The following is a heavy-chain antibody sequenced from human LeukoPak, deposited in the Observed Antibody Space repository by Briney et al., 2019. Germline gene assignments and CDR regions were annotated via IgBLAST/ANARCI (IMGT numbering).Heavy chain of an antibody. V-gene: IGHV3-30*04. Sequence: GRSLRLSCAASGFTFSSYAMHWVRQAPGKGLEWVAVIPYDGSNKYYADSVKGRFTISRDNSKNTLYLQMNSLRAEDTAVYYCARRLYYYGSGSFLGYYYYGMDVWGQGTTVTVSS. CDR3: ARRLYYYGSGSFLGYYYYGMDV. CDR1: GFTFSSYA. D-gene: IGHD3-10*01. J-gene: IGHJ6*02. CDR2: IPYDGSNK.